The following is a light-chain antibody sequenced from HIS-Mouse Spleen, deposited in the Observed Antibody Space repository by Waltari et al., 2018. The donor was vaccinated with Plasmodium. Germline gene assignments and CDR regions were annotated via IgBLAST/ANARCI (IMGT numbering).Light chain of an antibody. CDR1: PSVSSN. CDR3: QQYNNWSFT. Sequence: EIVMTQSPATLSVSPGERATLSGRASPSVSSNLAWYQQKPGQAPRLLIYGASTRATGIPARFSGSGSGTEFTLTISSLQSEDFAGYYCQQYNNWSFTFGPGTKVDIK. CDR2: GAS. V-gene: IGKV3-15*01. J-gene: IGKJ3*01.